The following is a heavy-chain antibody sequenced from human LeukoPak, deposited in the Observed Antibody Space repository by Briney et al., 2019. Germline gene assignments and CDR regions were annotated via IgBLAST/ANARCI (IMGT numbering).Heavy chain of an antibody. Sequence: GGSLRLSCAASGFTFSDYYMSWIRQAPGKGLEWVSYISSSGSTIYYADSVKGRFTISRDNTKNSLYLQMNSLRAEDTAVYYCARLSIAARPDDYWGQGTLVTVSS. V-gene: IGHV3-11*04. J-gene: IGHJ4*02. CDR1: GFTFSDYY. CDR3: ARLSIAARPDDY. D-gene: IGHD6-6*01. CDR2: ISSSGSTI.